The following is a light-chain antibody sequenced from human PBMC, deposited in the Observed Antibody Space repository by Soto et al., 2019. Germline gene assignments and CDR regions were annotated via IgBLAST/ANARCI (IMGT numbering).Light chain of an antibody. CDR2: GAS. Sequence: EIVLTQSPGTLSLSPGERATLSCRASQSVSTRSLAWYQQKPGQAPRLLISGASSRAADIPDRFSGSGSGTDFTLTINRLEPEDFAVYYCQQYNNWPPFTFGPGTKVDIK. J-gene: IGKJ3*01. V-gene: IGKV3-20*01. CDR1: QSVSTRS. CDR3: QQYNNWPPFT.